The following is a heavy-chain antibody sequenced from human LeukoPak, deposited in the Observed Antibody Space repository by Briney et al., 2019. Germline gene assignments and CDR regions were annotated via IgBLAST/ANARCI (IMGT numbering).Heavy chain of an antibody. CDR1: GGSISSSSYY. CDR2: IYYSGST. D-gene: IGHD2-2*02. CDR3: ARHLHCTITTCHNSYFDY. Sequence: PSETLSLTCTVSGGSISSSSYYWSWIRQPPGKGLEWIGYIYYSGSTYYNPSLKSRVTISVDTSKNQFSLRLSSVTAADTAVYYCARHLHCTITTCHNSYFDYWGQGTLVTVSS. V-gene: IGHV4-39*01. J-gene: IGHJ4*02.